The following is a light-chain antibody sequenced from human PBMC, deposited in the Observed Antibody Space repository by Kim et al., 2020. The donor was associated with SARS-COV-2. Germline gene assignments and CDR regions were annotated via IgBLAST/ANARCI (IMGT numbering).Light chain of an antibody. J-gene: IGKJ4*01. CDR2: DAS. Sequence: HGERATLSCRASQSVSIYLAWYQQKPVQAPRLLIYDASNRATGIPARFSGSGSGTDFTLTISSLEPEDFAVYYCQQRSNWPPLTFGGGTKVDIK. V-gene: IGKV3-11*01. CDR3: QQRSNWPPLT. CDR1: QSVSIY.